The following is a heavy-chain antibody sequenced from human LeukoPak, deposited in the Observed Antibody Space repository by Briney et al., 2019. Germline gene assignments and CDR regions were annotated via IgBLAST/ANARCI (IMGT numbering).Heavy chain of an antibody. J-gene: IGHJ4*02. Sequence: GGPLRLSCAASGFTFSNAWMSWVRQAPGKGLEWVGRIKSKTDGGTTDYAAPVKGRFTISRDDSKNTLYLQMNSLKTEDTAVYYCTTDSTGGPMYYDFWSGYYQTDYWGQGTLVTVSS. V-gene: IGHV3-15*01. CDR1: GFTFSNAW. CDR2: IKSKTDGGTT. CDR3: TTDSTGGPMYYDFWSGYYQTDY. D-gene: IGHD3-3*01.